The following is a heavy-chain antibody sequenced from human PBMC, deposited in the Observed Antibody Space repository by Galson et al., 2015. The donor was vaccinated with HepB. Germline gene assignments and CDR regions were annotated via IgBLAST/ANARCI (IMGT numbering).Heavy chain of an antibody. CDR3: AKVPCTNGVCYHFDY. Sequence: SLRLSCAASTFIFSTYSMNWVRQAPGRGLEWVSYISSSSTTIYYADSVKGRFTISRDNAKNSLYLQMNSLRAEDTAVYYCAKVPCTNGVCYHFDYWGQGTLVTVSS. J-gene: IGHJ4*02. CDR1: TFIFSTYS. D-gene: IGHD2-8*01. V-gene: IGHV3-48*04. CDR2: ISSSSTTI.